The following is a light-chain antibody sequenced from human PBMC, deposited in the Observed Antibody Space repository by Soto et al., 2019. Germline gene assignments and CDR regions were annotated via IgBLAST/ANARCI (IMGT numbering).Light chain of an antibody. Sequence: MTQSPSTLSASVGDRVTLSCRASQSVRNNLAWYQQKPGQGPRLLIYDASTRATGIPARFSGSGSGTEFTLTISSLQSEDFAVYYCQQCNDWPWTFGQGTKVDIK. CDR2: DAS. J-gene: IGKJ1*01. V-gene: IGKV3-15*01. CDR3: QQCNDWPWT. CDR1: QSVRNN.